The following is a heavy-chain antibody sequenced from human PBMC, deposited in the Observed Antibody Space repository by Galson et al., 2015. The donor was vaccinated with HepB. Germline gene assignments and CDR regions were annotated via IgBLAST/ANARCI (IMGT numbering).Heavy chain of an antibody. CDR3: ASNPITYCGGDCRPTPNAFDI. CDR2: IIPIFGTA. CDR1: GGTFSSYA. D-gene: IGHD2-21*02. J-gene: IGHJ3*02. V-gene: IGHV1-69*13. Sequence: SVKVSCKASGGTFSSYAISWVRQAPGQGLEWMGGIIPIFGTANYAQKFQGRVTITADESTSTAYMELSSLRSEDTAVYYCASNPITYCGGDCRPTPNAFDIWGQGTMVTVSS.